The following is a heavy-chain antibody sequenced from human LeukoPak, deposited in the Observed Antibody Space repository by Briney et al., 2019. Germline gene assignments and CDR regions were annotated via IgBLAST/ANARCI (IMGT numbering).Heavy chain of an antibody. V-gene: IGHV4/OR15-8*01. CDR3: ARGYNVGQAFDI. Sequence: PSETLSLTCGVSGGSISSGKWWSWVRQPPGKGLEWIGEISHSGSPNYNPSLKSRLTISVDLPKNQFSLDLRSVTAADTAVYYCARGYNVGQAFDIWGQGTMVTVSS. CDR2: ISHSGSP. D-gene: IGHD5-24*01. J-gene: IGHJ3*02. CDR1: GGSISSGKW.